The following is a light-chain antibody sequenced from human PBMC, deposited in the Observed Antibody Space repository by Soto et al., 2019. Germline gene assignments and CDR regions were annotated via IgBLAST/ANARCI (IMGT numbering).Light chain of an antibody. CDR1: SSDVGGYNY. J-gene: IGLJ1*01. V-gene: IGLV2-14*01. CDR2: DVS. Sequence: QSARTQPASLSGSPGQSITISCTGTSSDVGGYNYVSWYQQHPGKAPKLMIYDVSNRPSGVSNRFSGSKSGNTASLTISGLQAEDDADYYCSSYTSSSTLYVFGTGTKLTVL. CDR3: SSYTSSSTLYV.